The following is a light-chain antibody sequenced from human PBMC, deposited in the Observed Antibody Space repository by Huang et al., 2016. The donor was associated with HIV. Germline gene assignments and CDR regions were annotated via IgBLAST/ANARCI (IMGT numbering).Light chain of an antibody. Sequence: DIQMTQSPSSLSTSIGDRVTITCQAGQDISNYLNWYQHKPGKAPKLLIYDASNLEVGVPSRFSGSGSGTDFTFTISSLEPEDIATYYCQQYDNFITFGQGTRLEMK. V-gene: IGKV1-33*01. CDR3: QQYDNFIT. CDR1: QDISNY. CDR2: DAS. J-gene: IGKJ5*01.